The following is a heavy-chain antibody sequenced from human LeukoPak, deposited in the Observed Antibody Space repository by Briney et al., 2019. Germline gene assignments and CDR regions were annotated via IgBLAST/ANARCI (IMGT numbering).Heavy chain of an antibody. V-gene: IGHV3-23*01. J-gene: IGHJ3*02. CDR2: ISSSGGST. CDR3: AKDTSRAFDI. Sequence: GGSLRLSCAASGFTFSNYAMSWVRQAPGKGLEWVSGISSSGGSTNYADSVKGRFTISRDNSKNTLYLQMNSLRAEDPAVYYCAKDTSRAFDIWGPGTMVTVSS. CDR1: GFTFSNYA.